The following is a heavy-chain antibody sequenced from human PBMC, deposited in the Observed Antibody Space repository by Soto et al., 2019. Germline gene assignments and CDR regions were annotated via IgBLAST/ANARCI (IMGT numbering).Heavy chain of an antibody. CDR1: GDSIRSYY. V-gene: IGHV4-59*01. CDR2: VFHTGNT. D-gene: IGHD5-12*01. Sequence: KPSETLSLTCSVSGDSIRSYYWTWIRQPPGKGLQWIGYVFHTGNTNYNPSLKSRVTISEDASKNQVSLRLTSVTAADTAVYYCAKKAGYSGYDPFDYWGQGTLVTVSS. J-gene: IGHJ4*02. CDR3: AKKAGYSGYDPFDY.